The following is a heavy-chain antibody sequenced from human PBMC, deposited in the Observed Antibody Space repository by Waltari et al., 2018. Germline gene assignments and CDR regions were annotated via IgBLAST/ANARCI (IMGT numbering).Heavy chain of an antibody. V-gene: IGHV3-48*03. CDR1: GFSFNGFD. CDR3: ARQAFEWDDHYLDH. Sequence: EVQLVESGGGSLQPGGSLRLSCSTSGFSFNGFDMHWVRQAPGKGLEWLGVIGTNPTALYYADSVRGRFTISRDNAKNKLYLQMNSLRAEDTAVYYCARQAFEWDDHYLDHWGQGTLVTVSS. CDR2: IGTNPTAL. D-gene: IGHD3-3*01. J-gene: IGHJ4*02.